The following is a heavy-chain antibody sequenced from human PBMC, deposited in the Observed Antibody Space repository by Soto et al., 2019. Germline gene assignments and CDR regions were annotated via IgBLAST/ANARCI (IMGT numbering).Heavy chain of an antibody. CDR1: GFTFSSYG. Sequence: QVQLVESGGGVVQPGRSLRLSCAASGFTFSSYGMHWVRQAPGKGLEWVAVISYDGNNKYYADSVKGRFTISRDNFKNMLYLQMQSLRAEDTAMYYCAKDHLETTVTTPSYWGPRTLVTVSS. D-gene: IGHD4-17*01. J-gene: IGHJ4*02. CDR3: AKDHLETTVTTPSY. CDR2: ISYDGNNK. V-gene: IGHV3-30*18.